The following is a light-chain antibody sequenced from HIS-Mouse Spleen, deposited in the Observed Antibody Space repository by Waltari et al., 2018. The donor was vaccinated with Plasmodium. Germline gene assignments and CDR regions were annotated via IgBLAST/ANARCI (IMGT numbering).Light chain of an antibody. CDR3: QVWDSSSDHVV. V-gene: IGLV3-21*03. J-gene: IGLJ2*01. CDR1: NIGSKS. Sequence: SYVLTQPPSVSVAPGKTARITCGGNNIGSKSVHWYQQKPGQAPVLVVYDDSDRPSGIAERFSGANSGNTATLTISRGEGGDEADYYCQVWDSSSDHVVFGGGTKLTVL. CDR2: DDS.